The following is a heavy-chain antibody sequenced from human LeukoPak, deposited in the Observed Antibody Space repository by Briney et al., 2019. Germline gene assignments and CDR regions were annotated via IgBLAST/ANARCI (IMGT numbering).Heavy chain of an antibody. Sequence: GGSLRLSCVASGVTFSSDWMNCVRQAPGKGVGWGANIKQDGGEKYYVESVKGRFTISRDNAKNSLYLKVNSPRAEDTAVHYCVKSHHPGGWFDPWGQGTLVTVSS. J-gene: IGHJ5*02. CDR1: GVTFSSDW. CDR3: VKSHHPGGWFDP. V-gene: IGHV3-7*01. CDR2: IKQDGGEK. D-gene: IGHD3-10*01.